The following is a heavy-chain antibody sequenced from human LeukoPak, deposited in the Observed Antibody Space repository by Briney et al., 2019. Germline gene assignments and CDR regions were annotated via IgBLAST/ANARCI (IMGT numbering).Heavy chain of an antibody. D-gene: IGHD6-13*01. CDR2: IIPIFGTA. Sequence: EASVKVSCKASGGTFSSYAISWVRQAPGRGLEWMGGIIPIFGTANYAQKFQGRVTITADESTSTAYMELSSLRSEDTAVYYCARVGIAAAVVYWGQGTLVTVSS. CDR3: ARVGIAAAVVY. CDR1: GGTFSSYA. V-gene: IGHV1-69*13. J-gene: IGHJ4*02.